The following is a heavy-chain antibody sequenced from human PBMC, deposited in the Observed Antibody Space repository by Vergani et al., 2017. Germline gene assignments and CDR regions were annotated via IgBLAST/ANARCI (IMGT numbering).Heavy chain of an antibody. V-gene: IGHV4-59*01. CDR1: GGSISSYY. Sequence: QVQLQESGPGLVKPSETLSLTCTVSGGSISSYYWSWIRPPPGKGLEWIGYIYYSGGTNYNPSLKGRGTISVDTTKNQFSLKLSSVTAADTAVYYCAGDLSLDVWGQGTTVTVSS. CDR2: IYYSGGT. CDR3: AGDLSLDV. J-gene: IGHJ6*02.